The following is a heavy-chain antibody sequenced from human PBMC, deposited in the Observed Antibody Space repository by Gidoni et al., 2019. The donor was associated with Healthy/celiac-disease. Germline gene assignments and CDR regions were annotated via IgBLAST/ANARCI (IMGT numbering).Heavy chain of an antibody. CDR2: ISWDGGST. D-gene: IGHD3-22*01. J-gene: IGHJ4*02. CDR3: AKDSYDSSGYYGPDY. CDR1: GFTFADYT. Sequence: EVQLVESGGVVVQPGGSLRLSCAASGFTFADYTMHWVRQAPGKGLEWVSLISWDGGSTYYADSVKGRFTISRDNSKNSLYLQMNSLRTEDTALYYCAKDSYDSSGYYGPDYWGQGTLVTVSS. V-gene: IGHV3-43*01.